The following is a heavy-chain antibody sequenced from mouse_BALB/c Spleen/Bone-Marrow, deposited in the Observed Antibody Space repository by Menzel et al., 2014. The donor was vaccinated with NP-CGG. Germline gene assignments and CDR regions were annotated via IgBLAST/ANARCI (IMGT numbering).Heavy chain of an antibody. Sequence: QVQLQQSGAELARPGASVKMSCKASGYTFTYYTMHWVKQRPGQGLEWIGYINPSSGYTNYNQKFKDKATLTADKSSGXXXXQXSSLTSDDSTVYXCARGXXXPYXAMXSWGQGTSVTVSS. CDR2: INPSSGYT. CDR1: GYTFTYYT. V-gene: IGHV1-4*01. J-gene: IGHJ4*01. CDR3: ARGXXXPYXAMXS.